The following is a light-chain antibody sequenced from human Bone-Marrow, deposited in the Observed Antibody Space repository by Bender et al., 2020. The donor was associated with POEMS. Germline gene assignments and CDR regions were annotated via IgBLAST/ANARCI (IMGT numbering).Light chain of an antibody. CDR2: GND. Sequence: TISCSGSSSNIGGNAVNWWQQLPGTAPKILIYGNDQRPSGVPDRFSGSKSGTSASLAISGLQSEDEADYFCSAWDGILNGWVFGGGTELTVL. V-gene: IGLV1-44*01. CDR1: SSNIGGNA. J-gene: IGLJ3*02. CDR3: SAWDGILNGWV.